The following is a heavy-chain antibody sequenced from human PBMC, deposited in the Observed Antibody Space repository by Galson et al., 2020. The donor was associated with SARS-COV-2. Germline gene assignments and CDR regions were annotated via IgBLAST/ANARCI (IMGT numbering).Heavy chain of an antibody. Sequence: GGSLRLSCPASGFSFRTSGMHWVRQAPGKGLEGVAVTWYGGGFLYYADSVKGRFAMSRADSTNTVYLEMNRLRADDTAIYYCARGSGLSSPPAHYYDTSVYFAEYFQDWGLGTLVTVSS. J-gene: IGHJ1*01. CDR1: GFSFRTSG. D-gene: IGHD3-22*01. V-gene: IGHV3-33*01. CDR3: ARGSGLSSPPAHYYDTSVYFAEYFQD. CDR2: TWYGGGFL.